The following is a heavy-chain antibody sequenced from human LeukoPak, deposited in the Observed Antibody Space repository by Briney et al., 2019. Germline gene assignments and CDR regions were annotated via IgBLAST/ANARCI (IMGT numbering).Heavy chain of an antibody. CDR2: ISGSGGST. D-gene: IGHD3-22*01. Sequence: GGSLRLSCAASVFTFSSYAMSWVRQAPGKGLEWVSAISGSGGSTYYADSVKGRFTISRDNSKNTLYLQMNSLRAEDTAVYYCAKSSMIVVVITPFDYWGQGTLVTVSS. V-gene: IGHV3-23*01. CDR3: AKSSMIVVVITPFDY. CDR1: VFTFSSYA. J-gene: IGHJ4*02.